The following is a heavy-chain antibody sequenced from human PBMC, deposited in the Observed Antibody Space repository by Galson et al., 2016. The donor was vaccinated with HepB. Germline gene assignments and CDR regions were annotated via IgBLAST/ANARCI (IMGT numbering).Heavy chain of an antibody. CDR1: GFTFDDYA. CDR2: FSGDGGGT. CDR3: AKGDGGYYLVVDS. Sequence: SLRLSCAASGFTFDDYAMHWVRQVPGKGLEWVSLFSGDGGGTYHSDSVKGRFTISRDNSKTSLYLQMNTLRTEDTALYYCAKGDGGYYLVVDSWGQGTLVTVSS. J-gene: IGHJ4*02. D-gene: IGHD4-17*01. V-gene: IGHV3-43*02.